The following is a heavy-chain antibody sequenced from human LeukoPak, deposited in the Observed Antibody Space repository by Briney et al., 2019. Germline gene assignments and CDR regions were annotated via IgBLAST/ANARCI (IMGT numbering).Heavy chain of an antibody. J-gene: IGHJ5*02. CDR3: ARDGARRYCSSTSCYNWFDP. D-gene: IGHD2-2*01. V-gene: IGHV3-33*01. CDR2: IWYDGSNK. Sequence: GGSLRLSCAASGFTFSSYGMHWVRQAPGKGLDWVAVIWYDGSNKYYADSVKGRSTISRDNSKDTLYLQMNSLRAEDTAVYYCARDGARRYCSSTSCYNWFDPWGQGTLVTVSS. CDR1: GFTFSSYG.